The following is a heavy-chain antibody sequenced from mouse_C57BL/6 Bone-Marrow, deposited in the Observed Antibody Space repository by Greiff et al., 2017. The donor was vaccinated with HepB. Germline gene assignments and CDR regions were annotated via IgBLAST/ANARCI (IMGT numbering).Heavy chain of an antibody. CDR3: ARESNYGY. CDR2: ISSGGSYT. Sequence: EVKLVDSGGDLVKPGGSLKLSCAASGFTFSSYGMSWVRQTPDKRLEWVATISSGGSYTYYPDSVKGRFTISRDNAKNTLYLQMSSLKSEDTAMYYCARESNYGYWGQGTTLTVSS. CDR1: GFTFSSYG. D-gene: IGHD2-5*01. V-gene: IGHV5-6*01. J-gene: IGHJ2*01.